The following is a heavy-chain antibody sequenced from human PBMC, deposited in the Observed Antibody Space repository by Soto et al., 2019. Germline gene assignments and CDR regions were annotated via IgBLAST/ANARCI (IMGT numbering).Heavy chain of an antibody. CDR2: INPSNGFT. D-gene: IGHD2-21*02. CDR1: GFTFNTYY. CDR3: ARDWPDTYCGGDCPLGYYYHGMDV. Sequence: QVQLVQSGAELKKPGASVSLSCKASGFTFNTYYIHWVRQSPGEGLQWMGVINPSNGFTRYPQKSQGRVTMTADTSTTTVYFELSGLKSEVTAVYFCARDWPDTYCGGDCPLGYYYHGMDVWGQGTAVTVSS. J-gene: IGHJ6*02. V-gene: IGHV1-46*02.